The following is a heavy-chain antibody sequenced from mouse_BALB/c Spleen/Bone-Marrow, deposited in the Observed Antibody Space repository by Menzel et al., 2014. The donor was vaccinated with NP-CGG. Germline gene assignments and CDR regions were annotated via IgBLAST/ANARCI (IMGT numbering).Heavy chain of an antibody. D-gene: IGHD2-14*01. J-gene: IGHJ4*01. CDR2: IDPYNDDT. CDR3: ARGGSTTKVDCALDY. CDR1: GYTFISYN. V-gene: IGHV1S135*01. Sequence: LVQSGPELVKPGASVKISCKASGYTFISYNMYWVKQNPGKSLEWIGYIDPYNDDTNYNQRFKGKATLTLDMSSTTAYMQLSSLTSEDSAVYYCARGGSTTKVDCALDYWGQGTSVTVSS.